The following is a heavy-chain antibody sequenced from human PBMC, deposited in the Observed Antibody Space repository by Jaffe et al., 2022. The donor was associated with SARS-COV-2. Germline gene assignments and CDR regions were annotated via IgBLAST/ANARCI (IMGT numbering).Heavy chain of an antibody. V-gene: IGHV3-48*02. J-gene: IGHJ6*02. D-gene: IGHD5-18*01. CDR1: GFTFSSYS. CDR2: ISSSSSTI. Sequence: EVQLVESGGGLVQPGGSLRLSCAASGFTFSSYSMNWVRQAPGKGLEWVSYISSSSSTIYYADSVKGRFTISRDNAKNSLYLQMNSLRDEDTAVYYCARDALQLRDYYGMDVWGQGTTVTVSS. CDR3: ARDALQLRDYYGMDV.